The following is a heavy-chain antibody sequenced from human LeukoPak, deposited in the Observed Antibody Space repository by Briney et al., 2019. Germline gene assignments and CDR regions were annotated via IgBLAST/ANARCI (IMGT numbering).Heavy chain of an antibody. D-gene: IGHD3-10*01. CDR2: IIPIFGTA. V-gene: IGHV1-69*06. J-gene: IGHJ6*03. CDR3: ARGSGSGSYYKNYYYYYYMDV. Sequence: SVKVSCKASGYTFTSYGISWVRQAPGQGLEWMGGIIPIFGTANYAQKFQGRVTITADKSTSTAYMELSSLRSEDTAVYYCARGSGSGSYYKNYYYYYYMDVWGKGTTVTVSS. CDR1: GYTFTSYG.